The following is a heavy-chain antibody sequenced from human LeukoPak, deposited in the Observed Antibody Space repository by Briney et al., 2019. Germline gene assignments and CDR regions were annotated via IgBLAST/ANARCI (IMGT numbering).Heavy chain of an antibody. CDR3: ATMWAYYDSSGKKFDY. J-gene: IGHJ4*02. CDR1: GGTFSSYT. CDR2: IIPILGIA. D-gene: IGHD3-22*01. Sequence: SVKVSCKASGGTFSSYTISWVRQAPGQGLEWMGRIIPILGIANYAQKFQGRVTITADKSTSTAYMELSSLRSEDTAVYYCATMWAYYDSSGKKFDYWGQGTLVTVSS. V-gene: IGHV1-69*02.